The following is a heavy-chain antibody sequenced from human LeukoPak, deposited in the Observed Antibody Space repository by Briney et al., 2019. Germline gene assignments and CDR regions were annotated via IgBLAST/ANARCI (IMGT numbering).Heavy chain of an antibody. J-gene: IGHJ4*02. CDR3: ARDFRVMPFDY. V-gene: IGHV3-48*04. Sequence: SGGSLRLSCAASGFTFSSYWMHWVRQAPGKGLEWVSYISSSGSTIYYADSVKGRFTISRDNAKNSLYLQMNSLRAEDTAVYYCARDFRVMPFDYWGQGTLVTVSS. CDR1: GFTFSSYW. D-gene: IGHD3-16*01. CDR2: ISSSGSTI.